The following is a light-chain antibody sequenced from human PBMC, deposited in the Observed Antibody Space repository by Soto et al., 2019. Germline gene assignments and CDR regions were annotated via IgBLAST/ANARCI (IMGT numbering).Light chain of an antibody. V-gene: IGKV3-15*01. CDR2: CIS. Sequence: EIVMTQSPGTLSLSPGETATLSCRASQSVESNYLTWYQQKPGQALRLLVYCISTSATDIPARFSGSGSGTEFTLSISSLQSEDFGMYYCQQHGTWPITFGQGTRLEIK. CDR1: QSVESNY. J-gene: IGKJ5*01. CDR3: QQHGTWPIT.